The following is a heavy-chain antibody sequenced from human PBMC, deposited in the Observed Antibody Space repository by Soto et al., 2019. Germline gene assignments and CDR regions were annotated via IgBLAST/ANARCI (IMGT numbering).Heavy chain of an antibody. Sequence: QVQLVQSGAELKKPGSSVKVSCKASGDTFSGYPINWVRQAPGEGLEWMGRIIPVFGTTNDAQRFECRITFTTDEPMNTAYMELRGLLSEDTAVYYCAREGVFGELKYWGPGTTVTVSS. CDR3: AREGVFGELKY. J-gene: IGHJ4*02. D-gene: IGHD3-10*01. CDR1: GDTFSGYP. V-gene: IGHV1-69*18. CDR2: IIPVFGTT.